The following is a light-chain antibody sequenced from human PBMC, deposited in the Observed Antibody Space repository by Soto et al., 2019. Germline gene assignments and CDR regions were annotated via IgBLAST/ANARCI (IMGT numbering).Light chain of an antibody. J-gene: IGKJ1*01. CDR2: GAS. CDR3: QQYGSSRWT. Sequence: EIVLTQSPGTLSLSPGERATLSCRASQSVSSIYLAWYQQKPGQAPRLLIYGASSRATGIPDRFSGSGSGTDFTLTISRLEQEDFAVYYCQQYGSSRWTFGQGTKVEI. V-gene: IGKV3-20*01. CDR1: QSVSSIY.